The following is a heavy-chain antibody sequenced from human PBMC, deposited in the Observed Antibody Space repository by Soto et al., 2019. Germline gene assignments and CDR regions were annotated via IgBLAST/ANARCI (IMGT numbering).Heavy chain of an antibody. CDR1: GFTFSTYA. J-gene: IGHJ6*02. CDR2: IGGDGRST. V-gene: IGHV3-64D*06. Sequence: GGSLRLSCSASGFTFSTYAMHWVRQAPGKGLEYVSGIGGDGRSTNYADSVKGRFTISRDNSKTSLYLQMSSLRPEDTAVYFCVKDHGDYTQYYYYCYGLDVWGQGTTVTVSS. CDR3: VKDHGDYTQYYYYCYGLDV. D-gene: IGHD4-17*01.